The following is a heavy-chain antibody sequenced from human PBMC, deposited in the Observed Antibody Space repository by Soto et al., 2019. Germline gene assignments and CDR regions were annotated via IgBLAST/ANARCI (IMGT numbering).Heavy chain of an antibody. V-gene: IGHV3-30*03. D-gene: IGHD3-10*02. CDR2: ISYDGSDI. Sequence: QVQLVESGGGVVQPRRSLRLSCAGSGFIFSNYGMHWVRQAPGKGLEWVAFISYDGSDILYADSVKGRFTISRDNSKSTLFLHMNRPRAEDTAVYFCAIVRVADSPLDHWGQGSLVTVSS. CDR3: AIVRVADSPLDH. CDR1: GFIFSNYG. J-gene: IGHJ4*02.